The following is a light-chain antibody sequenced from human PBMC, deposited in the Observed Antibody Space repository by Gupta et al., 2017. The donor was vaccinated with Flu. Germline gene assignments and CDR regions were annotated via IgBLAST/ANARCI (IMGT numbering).Light chain of an antibody. V-gene: IGLV2-23*01. CDR1: SSDVGSYNL. CDR2: EGS. J-gene: IGLJ3*02. CDR3: CSYAGRTTWV. Sequence: QSALSQSASVSGSPGQSITISCTGTSSDVGSYNLVSWYQHRPVKAPKFIIYEGSKRPSGVSDRFSGSKSGNTASLTISGLQAEDEADYYCCSYAGRTTWVFGGGTKLTVL.